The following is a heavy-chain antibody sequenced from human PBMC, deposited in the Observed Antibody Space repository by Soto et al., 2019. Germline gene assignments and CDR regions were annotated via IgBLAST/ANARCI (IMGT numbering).Heavy chain of an antibody. CDR3: ARGVHDFAFDY. Sequence: SETRSLACTVYGAALYAYYWSWIRPPPGNGLAWIGDSYYGWRTNYNPSLKSRVTISVYTSKSQFTLYLRSVTAPDTAVYYGARGVHDFAFDYWGQGGLVTVSS. V-gene: IGHV4-59*01. CDR1: GAALYAYY. D-gene: IGHD3-3*01. CDR2: SYYGWRT. J-gene: IGHJ4*02.